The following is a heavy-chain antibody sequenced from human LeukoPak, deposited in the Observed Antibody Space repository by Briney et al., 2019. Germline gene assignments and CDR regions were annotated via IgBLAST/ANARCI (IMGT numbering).Heavy chain of an antibody. CDR1: GGSISSYY. J-gene: IGHJ2*01. D-gene: IGHD4-11*01. CDR3: ARVAYSNYVGYAYRYFDL. CDR2: IYYSGST. Sequence: SETLSLTCTVSGGSISSYYWSWIRQPPGKGLEWIGYIYYSGSTNYNPSLKNRVTISVDTSKNQFSLKLSSVTAADTAVYYCARVAYSNYVGYAYRYFDLWGRGTLVTVSS. V-gene: IGHV4-59*01.